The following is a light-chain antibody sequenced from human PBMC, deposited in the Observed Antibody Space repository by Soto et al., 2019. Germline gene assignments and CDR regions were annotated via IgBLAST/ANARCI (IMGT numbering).Light chain of an antibody. CDR2: GAS. CDR3: QQYNNWPWT. J-gene: IGKJ1*01. Sequence: EIVMTQSPATLSVSPGERATLSCRASQSVNTNLAWYQQTPGQAPRLLVYGASTRATGIPARFSGSGSGTEFTLTISSLQSEDFAVYYCQQYNNWPWTFGQGTKVDIK. V-gene: IGKV3-15*01. CDR1: QSVNTN.